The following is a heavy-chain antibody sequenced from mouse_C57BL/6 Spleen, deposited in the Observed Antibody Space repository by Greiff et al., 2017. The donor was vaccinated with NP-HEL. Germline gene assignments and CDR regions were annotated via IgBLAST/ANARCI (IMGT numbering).Heavy chain of an antibody. V-gene: IGHV6-3*01. CDR3: TGGYYIDY. CDR2: IRLKSDNYAT. J-gene: IGHJ2*01. CDR1: GFTFSNYW. Sequence: EVKPEESGGGLVQPGGSMKLSCVASGFTFSNYWMNWVRQSPEKGLEWVAQIRLKSDNYATHYAESVKGRFTISRDDSKSSVYLQMNNLRAEETGIYYCTGGYYIDYWGQGTTLTVSS.